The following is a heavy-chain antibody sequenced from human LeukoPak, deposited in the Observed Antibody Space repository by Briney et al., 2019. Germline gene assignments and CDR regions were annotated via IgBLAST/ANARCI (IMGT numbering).Heavy chain of an antibody. J-gene: IGHJ4*01. Sequence: GGSQTLSCAVSGFPFSRYWMHWVRQAPEKGLVWVSRINSDGSITTYADSVKGRFTISRDNAKNTLYLQMNSLRAEDTAVYYCARVWLVGALPDYWGQGTLVTVSS. D-gene: IGHD1-26*01. CDR3: ARVWLVGALPDY. CDR1: GFPFSRYW. V-gene: IGHV3-74*01. CDR2: INSDGSIT.